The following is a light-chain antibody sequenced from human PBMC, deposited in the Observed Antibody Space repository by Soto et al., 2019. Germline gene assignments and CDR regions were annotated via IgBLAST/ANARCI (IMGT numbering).Light chain of an antibody. V-gene: IGLV2-23*01. J-gene: IGLJ1*01. CDR2: GGS. Sequence: QSVLTQPASVSGSPGQSITISCTGTSRDVGSYDLVSWYQQHPGKAPKLMIYGGSKRPSGVSNRFSGSKSGNTASLTISGLQAEDEADYYCCSYAGGSTFVFGAGTKLTVL. CDR3: CSYAGGSTFV. CDR1: SRDVGSYDL.